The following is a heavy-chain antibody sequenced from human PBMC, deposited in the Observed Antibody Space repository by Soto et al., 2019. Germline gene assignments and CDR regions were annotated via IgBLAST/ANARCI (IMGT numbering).Heavy chain of an antibody. V-gene: IGHV3-30*03. CDR1: GFTFSRKG. Sequence: QVQLVESGGGVFQLGRPLNPPWTASGFTFSRKGRHWVRQAPGKGLEWVELLAYDGGKPYYGDSVRGRFTISRDNSENTLYLQMNSLRAEDTAVYYCARWVGGSMYDNSGKYDSWGQGTLVTVSS. J-gene: IGHJ5*01. D-gene: IGHD3-22*01. CDR3: ARWVGGSMYDNSGKYDS. CDR2: LAYDGGKP.